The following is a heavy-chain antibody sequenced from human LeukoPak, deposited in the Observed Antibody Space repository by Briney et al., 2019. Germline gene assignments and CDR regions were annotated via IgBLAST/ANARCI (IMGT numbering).Heavy chain of an antibody. J-gene: IGHJ5*02. Sequence: SETLSLTCTVSGGSISSYYWSWIWQPPGKGLEWIGYIYYSGSTNYNPSLKSRVTISVDTSKNQFSLKLSSVTAADTAVYYCARASSGWYSWFDPWGQGTLVTVSS. CDR1: GGSISSYY. CDR2: IYYSGST. D-gene: IGHD6-19*01. CDR3: ARASSGWYSWFDP. V-gene: IGHV4-59*01.